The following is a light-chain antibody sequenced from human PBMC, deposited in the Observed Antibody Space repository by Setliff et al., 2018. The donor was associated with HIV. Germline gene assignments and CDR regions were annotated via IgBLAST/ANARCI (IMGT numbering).Light chain of an antibody. J-gene: IGLJ3*02. CDR2: DVS. CDR3: SSYTTNNTLV. Sequence: QSALTQPASVSGSPGQSITISCTGTSGDIGGYNYVSWYQLHPGKAPKLLIDDVSNRPSGVSKHFSGFKSGNTASLTISGLQAEDEADYYCSSYTTNNTLVFGGGTKGTVL. CDR1: SGDIGGYNY. V-gene: IGLV2-14*03.